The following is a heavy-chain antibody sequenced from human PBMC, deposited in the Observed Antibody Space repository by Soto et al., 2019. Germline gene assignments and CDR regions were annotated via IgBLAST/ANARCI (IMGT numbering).Heavy chain of an antibody. CDR3: AREVVLMVNWFDP. J-gene: IGHJ5*02. CDR1: GYTFTSYG. Sequence: ASVKVSCKASGYTFTSYGISWVRQAPGQGLEWMGWISAYNGNTNYAQKLQGRVTMTTDTSTSTVYMELSSLRSEDTAVYYCAREVVLMVNWFDPWGQRTLVTVSS. V-gene: IGHV1-18*01. CDR2: ISAYNGNT. D-gene: IGHD2-8*01.